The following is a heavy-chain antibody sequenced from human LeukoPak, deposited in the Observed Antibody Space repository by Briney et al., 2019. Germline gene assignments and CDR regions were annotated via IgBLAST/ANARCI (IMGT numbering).Heavy chain of an antibody. J-gene: IGHJ4*02. CDR2: ITTSGGST. CDR3: AKRSNYGGNWNHFDY. CDR1: GFTFSTYG. V-gene: IGHV3-23*01. Sequence: GGSLTLSCAASGFTFSTYGMSWARQAPGKGLEWVSAITTSGGSTYYADSVKGRFTISRDNLNNTLYLQINSVTADDTAVYYCAKRSNYGGNWNHFDYWGQGTLVTVSS. D-gene: IGHD4-23*01.